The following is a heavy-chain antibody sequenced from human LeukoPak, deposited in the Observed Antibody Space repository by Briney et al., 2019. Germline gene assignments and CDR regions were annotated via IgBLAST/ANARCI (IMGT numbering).Heavy chain of an antibody. D-gene: IGHD3-22*01. V-gene: IGHV1-18*01. J-gene: IGHJ4*02. CDR3: ARSPKYYYDSSDFDY. CDR1: GYTFTSYG. CDR2: MSAYNGNT. Sequence: ASVKVSCKASGYTFTSYGISWVRQAPGQGLEWMGWMSAYNGNTNYAQKLQGRVTMTTDTSTSTAYMELRSLRSDDTAVYYCARSPKYYYDSSDFDYWGQGTLVTVSS.